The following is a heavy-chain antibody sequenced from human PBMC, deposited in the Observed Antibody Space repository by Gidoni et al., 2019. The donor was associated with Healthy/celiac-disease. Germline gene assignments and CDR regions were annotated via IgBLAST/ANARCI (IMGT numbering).Heavy chain of an antibody. V-gene: IGHV1-8*01. CDR1: GYTFTSYD. Sequence: QVQLVQSGAEVKKPGASVKVSCKASGYTFTSYDINWVRQATGQGLEWMGWMTPNSGNTGYAQKFQGRVTMTRNTSISTAYMELSSLRSEDTAVYYCARGVYYYDSSGYPSAEYFQHWGQGTLVTVSS. J-gene: IGHJ1*01. CDR3: ARGVYYYDSSGYPSAEYFQH. D-gene: IGHD3-22*01. CDR2: MTPNSGNT.